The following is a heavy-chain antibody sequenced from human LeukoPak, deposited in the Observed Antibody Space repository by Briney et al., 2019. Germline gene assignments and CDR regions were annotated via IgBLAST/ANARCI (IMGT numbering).Heavy chain of an antibody. J-gene: IGHJ4*02. CDR1: GFTFSSYS. CDR3: ARDNMGHYYDSSEYFDY. CDR2: IGSSSSYI. D-gene: IGHD3-22*01. Sequence: GGSLRLSCAASGFTFSSYSMNWVRQAPGKGLEWVSSIGSSSSYIYYADSVKGRFTISRDNAKNSLYLQMNSLRAEDTAVYYCARDNMGHYYDSSEYFDYWGQGTLVTVSS. V-gene: IGHV3-21*01.